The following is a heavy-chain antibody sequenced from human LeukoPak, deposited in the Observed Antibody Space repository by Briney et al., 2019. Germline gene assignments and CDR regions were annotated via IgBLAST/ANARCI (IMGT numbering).Heavy chain of an antibody. V-gene: IGHV3-30*02. CDR3: AKDVYSSSSLHDAFDI. CDR2: IRYDGSNK. D-gene: IGHD6-6*01. Sequence: GGSLRLSCAASGFTFSSYGMHWVHQAPGKGLEWVAFIRYDGSNKYYADSVRGRFTISRDNSKNTLYLQMNSLRAEDTAVYYCAKDVYSSSSLHDAFDIWGQGTMVTVSS. CDR1: GFTFSSYG. J-gene: IGHJ3*02.